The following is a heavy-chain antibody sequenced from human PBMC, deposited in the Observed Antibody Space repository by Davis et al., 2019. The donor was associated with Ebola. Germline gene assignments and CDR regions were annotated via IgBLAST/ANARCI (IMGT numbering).Heavy chain of an antibody. D-gene: IGHD3-3*01. CDR3: ARLTAYDDFYIPADL. J-gene: IGHJ5*02. CDR2: ISAGDGKT. Sequence: ASVKVSCKASGYTFTSYGISWVRQAPGQRLEWMGWISAGDGKTEYSQKFQGRVTITRDTSASTAYLEVTSLRSEDTAVYYCARLTAYDDFYIPADLWGQGTLVTVSS. CDR1: GYTFTSYG. V-gene: IGHV1-18*04.